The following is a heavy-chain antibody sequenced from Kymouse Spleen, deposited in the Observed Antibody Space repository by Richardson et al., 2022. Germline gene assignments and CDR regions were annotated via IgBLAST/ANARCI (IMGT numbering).Heavy chain of an antibody. D-gene: IGHD3-10*01. CDR1: GFTFSSYG. V-gene: IGHV3-30*18. CDR3: AKDSTMVRGEYFQH. Sequence: QVQLVESGGGVVQPGRSLRLSCAASGFTFSSYGMHWVRQAPGKGLEWVAVISYDGSNKYYADSVKGRFTISRDNSKNTLYLQMNSLRAEDTAVYYCAKDSTMVRGEYFQHWGQGTLVTVSS. J-gene: IGHJ1*01. CDR2: ISYDGSNK.